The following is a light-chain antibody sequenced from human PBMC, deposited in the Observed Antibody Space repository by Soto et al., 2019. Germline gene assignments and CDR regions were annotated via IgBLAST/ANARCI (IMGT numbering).Light chain of an antibody. CDR1: QSVLYSSNNKNF. CDR3: QQYYDTPFT. Sequence: IVLTQSTDSLAVSLGERAIINCKSSQSVLYSSNNKNFLAWYQQKPGQPPKLLIYWASTRESGVPDRFSGSGSGTDFTLTISNLQTEDGVIYYCQQYYDTPFTFGGGTKVDIK. V-gene: IGKV4-1*01. J-gene: IGKJ4*01. CDR2: WAS.